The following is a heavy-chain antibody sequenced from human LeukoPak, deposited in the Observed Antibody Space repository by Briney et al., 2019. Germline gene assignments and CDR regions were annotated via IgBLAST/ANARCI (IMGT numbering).Heavy chain of an antibody. CDR1: GFTFNNAR. J-gene: IGHJ4*02. D-gene: IGHD3-22*01. CDR2: LKTKTDGGTT. CDR3: TTEFLPLYDGSGYVDY. V-gene: IGHV3-15*01. Sequence: AGGSLRLSCAASGFTFNNARMNWVRPAPGEGLEWVGRLKTKTDGGTTDYAAPVKGRFTISRDDSKNTLYLQMNSLKTEDTAVYYCTTEFLPLYDGSGYVDYWGQGTLVTVSS.